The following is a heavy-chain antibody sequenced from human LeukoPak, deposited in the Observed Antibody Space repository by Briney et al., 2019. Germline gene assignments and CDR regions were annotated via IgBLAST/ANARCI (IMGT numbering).Heavy chain of an antibody. CDR2: IWYDGSNK. V-gene: IGHV3-33*01. CDR3: ARESLAAASSAEYFQH. J-gene: IGHJ1*01. CDR1: GFTFSSYG. Sequence: GRSLRLSCAASGFTFSSYGMHWVRQAPGKGLEGVAVIWYDGSNKYYADSVKGRFTISRDNSKNTLYLQMNSLRAEDTAVYYCARESLAAASSAEYFQHWGQGTLVTVSS. D-gene: IGHD6-13*01.